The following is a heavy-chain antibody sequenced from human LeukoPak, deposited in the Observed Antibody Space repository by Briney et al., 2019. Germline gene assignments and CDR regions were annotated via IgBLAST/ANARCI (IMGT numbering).Heavy chain of an antibody. CDR3: ARVYCSSTSCPSRRY. D-gene: IGHD2-2*01. Sequence: ASVKVSCKASGYTFTGDYMHWVRQAPGQGLEWMGWINPNSGGTNYAQKFQGRVTMTRDTSISTAYMELSRLRSDDTAVYYCARVYCSSTSCPSRRYWGQGTLVTVSS. J-gene: IGHJ4*02. CDR1: GYTFTGDY. V-gene: IGHV1-2*02. CDR2: INPNSGGT.